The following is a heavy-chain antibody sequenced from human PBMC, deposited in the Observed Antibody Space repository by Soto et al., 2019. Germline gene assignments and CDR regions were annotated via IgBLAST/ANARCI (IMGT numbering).Heavy chain of an antibody. D-gene: IGHD3-3*01. J-gene: IGHJ3*02. CDR1: GGSISGYY. CDR2: IYYSGST. CDR3: AADLADAFDI. V-gene: IGHV4-59*01. Sequence: PSETLSLTCTVSGGSISGYYWSWIRQPPGKGLEWIGFIYYSGSTNYNPSLKSRVTISIDTSKNQFSLNLTSVTAADTAVYYWAADLADAFDIWGQGAMVTVSS.